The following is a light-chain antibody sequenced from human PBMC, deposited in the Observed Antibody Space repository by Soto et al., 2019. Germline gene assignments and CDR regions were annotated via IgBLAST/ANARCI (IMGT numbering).Light chain of an antibody. J-gene: IGKJ1*01. CDR1: QSVGSGF. V-gene: IGKV3-20*01. CDR3: QQYGSSPRT. Sequence: EIVLTQSPGTLSLSPGERATLSCRASQSVGSGFLAWYQQKLGQAPRLLIYGASSRATGIPDRFSGSGSGTDFTLTINRLEPDEFAVYYCQQYGSSPRTFGQGTKVAIK. CDR2: GAS.